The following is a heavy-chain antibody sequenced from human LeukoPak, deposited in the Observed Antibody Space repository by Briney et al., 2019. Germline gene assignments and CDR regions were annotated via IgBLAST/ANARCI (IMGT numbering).Heavy chain of an antibody. Sequence: SSVKVSCKASGYTFSSSDINWVRQAAGQGLEWMGWMNPNSGNTGYAPKFQGRVTMTRDTSISTAYMELSSLTSEDTAVYFCASYVGSSGRGVDPWGQGTLVTDSS. V-gene: IGHV1-8*02. CDR3: ASYVGSSGRGVDP. J-gene: IGHJ5*02. CDR2: MNPNSGNT. CDR1: GYTFSSSD. D-gene: IGHD1-14*01.